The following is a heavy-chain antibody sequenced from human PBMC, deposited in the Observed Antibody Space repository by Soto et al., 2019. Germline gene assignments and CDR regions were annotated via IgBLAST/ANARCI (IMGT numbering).Heavy chain of an antibody. D-gene: IGHD3-16*01. CDR3: ARDPWAADY. Sequence: GGSLRHSCAASGFTVSTKYMSWVRQAPGKGLEWVSVIYGGGSTFYADSVRGKFTISRDNSKNTVNLQMNSLRAEDIAVYYCARDPWAADYWGQGTLVTVSS. V-gene: IGHV3-66*01. J-gene: IGHJ4*02. CDR2: IYGGGST. CDR1: GFTVSTKY.